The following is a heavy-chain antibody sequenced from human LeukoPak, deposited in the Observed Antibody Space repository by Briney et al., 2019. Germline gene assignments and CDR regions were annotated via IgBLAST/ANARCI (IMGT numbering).Heavy chain of an antibody. CDR2: ISSSSSYI. V-gene: IGHV3-21*01. CDR1: GFTFSSYS. J-gene: IGHJ3*02. D-gene: IGHD1-14*01. CDR3: ASLTRARDAFDI. Sequence: GGSLRLSCVASGFTFSSYSMNWVRQAPGKGLEWVSSISSSSSYIYYADSVKGRFTISRDNAKNSLYLQMNSLRAEDTAVYYCASLTRARDAFDIWGQGTMVTVSS.